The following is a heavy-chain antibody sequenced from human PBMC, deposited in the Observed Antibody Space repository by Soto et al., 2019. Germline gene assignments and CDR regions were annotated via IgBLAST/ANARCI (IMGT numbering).Heavy chain of an antibody. V-gene: IGHV1-18*01. D-gene: IGHD1-1*01. CDR2: ISAHNGNT. CDR1: DYTFTCYG. CDR3: ARGRYGDY. J-gene: IGHJ4*02. Sequence: QVHQGQSGAEVKKPGASVKVSFKASDYTFTCYGITWVRQAPGQGLEWMGWISAHNGNTDYAQKLQGRVIVTRDTSTSTAYMELRSLISDDTAVYYCARGRYGDYWGQGALVTVYS.